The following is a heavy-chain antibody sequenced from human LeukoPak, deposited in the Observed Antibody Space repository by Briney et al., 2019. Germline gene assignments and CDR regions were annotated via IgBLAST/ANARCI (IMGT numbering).Heavy chain of an antibody. V-gene: IGHV1-2*02. Sequence: ASVKVSCKASGYTFTGYYMHWVRQAHGQGLEWMGWINPNSGGTNYAQKFQGRVTMTRDTSISTAYMELSRLRSDDTAVYYCARERYYYDSSGYYVDARDAFDIWGQGTMVTVSS. D-gene: IGHD3-22*01. CDR1: GYTFTGYY. CDR3: ARERYYYDSSGYYVDARDAFDI. CDR2: INPNSGGT. J-gene: IGHJ3*02.